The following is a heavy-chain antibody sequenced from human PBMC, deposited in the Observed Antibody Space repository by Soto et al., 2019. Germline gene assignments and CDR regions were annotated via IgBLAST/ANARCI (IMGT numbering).Heavy chain of an antibody. V-gene: IGHV1-69*13. Sequence: SVKVSCKASGGTFSSYAISWVRQAPGQRLEWMGGIIPIFGTANYAQKFQGRVTITADESTSTAYMELSSLRSEDTAVYYCARVKIAGGPRYYFDYWGQGTLVTVSS. D-gene: IGHD1-26*01. CDR2: IIPIFGTA. CDR1: GGTFSSYA. J-gene: IGHJ4*02. CDR3: ARVKIAGGPRYYFDY.